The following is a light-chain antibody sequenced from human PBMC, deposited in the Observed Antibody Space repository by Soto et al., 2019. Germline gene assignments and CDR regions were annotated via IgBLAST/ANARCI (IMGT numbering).Light chain of an antibody. Sequence: DVQMTQSPFTLSVALGDRVTITCRATGDIDTSLAWFPQRPGKAPKVLIAGASGLMNGVPSTFSGSGSGTEFALTISSVQPDDFATYFCQHYDTFSWTLGQGTKVDSK. J-gene: IGKJ1*01. CDR1: GDIDTS. CDR3: QHYDTFSWT. CDR2: GAS. V-gene: IGKV1-5*01.